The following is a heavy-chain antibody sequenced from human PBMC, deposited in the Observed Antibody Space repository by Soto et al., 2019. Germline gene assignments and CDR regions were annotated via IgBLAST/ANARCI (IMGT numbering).Heavy chain of an antibody. Sequence: GESLKISCAASGFTFSDYYMSWIRQAPGKGLEWVSYISSSGSTIYYADSVKGRFTISRDNAKNSLYLQMNSLRAEDTAVYYCARVFQRGYSYGLFDYWGQGTLVTVSS. V-gene: IGHV3-11*01. CDR1: GFTFSDYY. CDR3: ARVFQRGYSYGLFDY. CDR2: ISSSGSTI. D-gene: IGHD5-18*01. J-gene: IGHJ4*02.